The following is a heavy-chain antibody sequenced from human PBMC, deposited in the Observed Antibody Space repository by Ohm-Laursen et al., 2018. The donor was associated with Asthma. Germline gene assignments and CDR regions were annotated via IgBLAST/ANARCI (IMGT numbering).Heavy chain of an antibody. CDR2: IYYSGST. CDR1: GGSVSSGSYY. D-gene: IGHD3-22*01. J-gene: IGHJ3*02. Sequence: SDTLSLTCTVSGGSVSSGSYYWSWIRQPPGKGLEWIGYIYYSGSTNYNPSLKSRVTISVDTSKNQFSLKLSSVTAADTAVYYCARVFDYYDSSGYYPDAFDIWGQGTMVTVSS. CDR3: ARVFDYYDSSGYYPDAFDI. V-gene: IGHV4-61*01.